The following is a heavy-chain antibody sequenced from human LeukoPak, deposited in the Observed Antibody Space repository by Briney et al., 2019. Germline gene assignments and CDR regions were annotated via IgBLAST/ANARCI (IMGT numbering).Heavy chain of an antibody. CDR2: IYYSGST. D-gene: IGHD1-26*01. CDR1: GYSISSDYY. CDR3: ARGPTKWELRWFDP. J-gene: IGHJ5*02. V-gene: IGHV4-38-2*02. Sequence: PSETLSLTCTVSGYSISSDYYWGWIRQPPGKGLEWIGNIYYSGSTNYNPSLKSRVTISVDTSKNQFSLKLSSVTAADTAVYYCARGPTKWELRWFDPWGQGTLVTVSS.